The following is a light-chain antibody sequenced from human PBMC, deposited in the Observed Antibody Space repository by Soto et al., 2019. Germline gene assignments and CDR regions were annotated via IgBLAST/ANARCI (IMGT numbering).Light chain of an antibody. J-gene: IGLJ1*01. V-gene: IGLV2-14*03. Sequence: QSVLTQPASVSGSPGQSITISCTGTSSDVGNYNYVSWYQQHPGKAPKLMIYDVSNRPSGVSNRFSGSKSGNTASLTISWLQTEDEADYYCNSYTSSSTLVFGTGTKVTVL. CDR2: DVS. CDR1: SSDVGNYNY. CDR3: NSYTSSSTLV.